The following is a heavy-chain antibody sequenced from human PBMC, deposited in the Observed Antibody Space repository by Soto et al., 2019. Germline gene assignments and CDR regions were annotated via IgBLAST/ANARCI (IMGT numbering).Heavy chain of an antibody. J-gene: IGHJ4*02. CDR1: RYTFVSYG. V-gene: IGHV1-18*01. D-gene: IGHD6-6*01. CDR3: AGVVMRTRPPDY. Sequence: QVQLVQSGAEVKKPGASVKVSCKTSRYTFVSYGITWVRQAPGQGLEWMGWINPYNDNTTYAQNLQGRVTMTTDTSTSTAYMELRSLRSDDTAVYYCAGVVMRTRPPDYWGQGPLVTVSS. CDR2: INPYNDNT.